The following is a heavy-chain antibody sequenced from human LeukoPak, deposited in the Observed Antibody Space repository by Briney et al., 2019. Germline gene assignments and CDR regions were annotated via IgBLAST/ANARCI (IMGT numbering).Heavy chain of an antibody. J-gene: IGHJ4*02. Sequence: PGGSLLLSCAASGFTFSSFAMSWVRQAPGKGLEWVSGISGSGASTYYADSVKGRFTISRDNSQNTLYLQMNSLRAEDTAIYYCAKARAGDITAAFNYWGQGTLVTVSS. V-gene: IGHV3-23*01. CDR3: AKARAGDITAAFNY. CDR2: ISGSGAST. CDR1: GFTFSSFA. D-gene: IGHD6-13*01.